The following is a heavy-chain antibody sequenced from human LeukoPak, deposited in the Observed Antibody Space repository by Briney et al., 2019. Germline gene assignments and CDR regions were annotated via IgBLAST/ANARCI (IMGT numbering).Heavy chain of an antibody. Sequence: PGGSLRLSCAASGFTFSSYWMSWVRQAPGKGLEWVANIKQDGSEKYYVDSVKGRFTISRDNAKNSLYLQMNSLRAEDTAVYYCARDSGGSSWYKYFDYWGQGTLVTVSS. V-gene: IGHV3-7*01. CDR2: IKQDGSEK. CDR1: GFTFSSYW. CDR3: ARDSGGSSWYKYFDY. D-gene: IGHD6-13*01. J-gene: IGHJ4*02.